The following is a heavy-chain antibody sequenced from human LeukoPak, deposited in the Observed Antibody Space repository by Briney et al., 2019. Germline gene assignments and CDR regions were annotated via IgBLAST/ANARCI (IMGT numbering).Heavy chain of an antibody. CDR3: AGGNDDSKLHH. D-gene: IGHD3-22*01. CDR2: IHHSGTI. J-gene: IGHJ1*01. V-gene: IGHV4-31*03. CDR1: GDSVTSGNYY. Sequence: SETLSLTCSVSGDSVTSGNYYWSWIRQHPEKGPECIGHIHHSGTIYYNPSLLSRATLSVDASKNQFSLRLSSVTAADTALYYCAGGNDDSKLHHWGQGTLVTVSS.